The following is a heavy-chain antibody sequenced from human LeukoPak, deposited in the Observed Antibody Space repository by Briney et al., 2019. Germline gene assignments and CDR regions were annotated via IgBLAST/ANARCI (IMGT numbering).Heavy chain of an antibody. CDR1: GYTFTTYD. CDR2: MNPNSGNT. Sequence: ASVKVSCKASGYTFTTYDINWVRQATAQGLEWMGWMNPNSGNTAYAQKFQGRVTMTRNTSISTAFMELSGLRSEDTAVYFCARRNTAMVAGLDYWGQGSLVTVSS. V-gene: IGHV1-8*01. D-gene: IGHD5-18*01. CDR3: ARRNTAMVAGLDY. J-gene: IGHJ4*02.